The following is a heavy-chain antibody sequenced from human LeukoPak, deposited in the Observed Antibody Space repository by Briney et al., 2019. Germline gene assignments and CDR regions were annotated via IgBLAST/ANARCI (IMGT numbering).Heavy chain of an antibody. V-gene: IGHV3-23*01. Sequence: PGGSLRLSCAASAFTFNSYAMSWVRQAPGKGLEWVSTISAGDSTYYPDSVKGRFTISRDNAKNSLYLQMNSLRAEDTAVYYCAREKPYHWGQGTLVTVSS. J-gene: IGHJ5*02. CDR1: AFTFNSYA. D-gene: IGHD1-14*01. CDR2: ISAGDST. CDR3: AREKPYH.